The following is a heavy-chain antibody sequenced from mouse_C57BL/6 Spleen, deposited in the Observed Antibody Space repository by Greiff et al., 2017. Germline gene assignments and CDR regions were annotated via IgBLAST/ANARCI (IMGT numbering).Heavy chain of an antibody. Sequence: EVHLVESGGGLVKPGGSLKLSCAASGFTFSSYAMSWVRQTPEKRLEWVATISDGGSYTYYPDNVKGRFTISRDNAKNNLYLQMSHLKSEDTAMYYCARDNCGSSYLYYFDYWGQGTTLTVAS. V-gene: IGHV5-4*01. J-gene: IGHJ2*01. D-gene: IGHD1-1*01. CDR1: GFTFSSYA. CDR2: ISDGGSYT. CDR3: ARDNCGSSYLYYFDY.